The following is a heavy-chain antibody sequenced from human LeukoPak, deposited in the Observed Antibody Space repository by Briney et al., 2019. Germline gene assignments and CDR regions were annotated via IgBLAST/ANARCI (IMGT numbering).Heavy chain of an antibody. J-gene: IGHJ4*02. CDR2: INEDGSEK. D-gene: IGHD1-26*01. V-gene: IGHV3-7*01. CDR1: GFSCSSYW. Sequence: QPGGSLRLSCSASGFSCSSYWMSWVRQAPGKGLEWVAHINEDGSEKYYVDSVKGRFFISRDNAAKSLSLQMNRLRDADTAVYYCARVSVGAPAFDYWGQGNLVTVSS. CDR3: ARVSVGAPAFDY.